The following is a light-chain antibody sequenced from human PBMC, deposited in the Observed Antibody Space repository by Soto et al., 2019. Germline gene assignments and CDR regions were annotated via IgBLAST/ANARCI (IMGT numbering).Light chain of an antibody. CDR3: QQYYSLWT. CDR2: WAS. V-gene: IGKV4-1*01. Sequence: DIVMTQSPDSLAVSLGERATINCKSSQSVLYSSNHKNYLAWYQQKPGQPPKLLIYWASTRESGVPDRFSGSGSGTDFTLTISSLQAEDVAVYYCQQYYSLWTFGQGTKVEIK. J-gene: IGKJ1*01. CDR1: QSVLYSSNHKNY.